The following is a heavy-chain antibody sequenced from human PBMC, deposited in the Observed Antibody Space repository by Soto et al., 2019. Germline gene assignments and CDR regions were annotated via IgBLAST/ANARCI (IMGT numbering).Heavy chain of an antibody. J-gene: IGHJ6*02. CDR2: INPNSGGT. CDR1: GYTFTGYY. V-gene: IGHV1-2*02. CDR3: ARLKDYYYYGMDV. Sequence: ASVKVSCKASGYTFTGYYMHWVRQAPGQGLEWMGWINPNSGGTNYAQKFQGRVTMTRDTSISTAYMELSRLRSDDTAVYYCARLKDYYYYGMDVWGQGTTVTVSS.